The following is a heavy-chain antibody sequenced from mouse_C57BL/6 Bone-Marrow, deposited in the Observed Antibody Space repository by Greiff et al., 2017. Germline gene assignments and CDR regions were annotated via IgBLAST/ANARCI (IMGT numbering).Heavy chain of an antibody. V-gene: IGHV1-50*01. CDR3: AREDSNYLYYFDY. J-gene: IGHJ2*01. CDR2: IDPSDSYT. Sequence: QVQLQQPGAELVKPGASVKLSCKASGYTFTSYWMQWVKQRPGQGLEWIGEIDPSDSYTNSNQKFKGKAALTVDTSSSTAYMQLSILTSEGSAVYYCAREDSNYLYYFDYWGQGTTLTVSA. CDR1: GYTFTSYW. D-gene: IGHD2-5*01.